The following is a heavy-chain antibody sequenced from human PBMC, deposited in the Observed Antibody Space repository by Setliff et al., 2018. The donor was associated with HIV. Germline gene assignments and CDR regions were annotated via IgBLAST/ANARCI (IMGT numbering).Heavy chain of an antibody. CDR1: GGSISSSSYY. CDR2: IHYSGST. J-gene: IGHJ4*02. D-gene: IGHD3-22*01. CDR3: ARQRTFETGIVVVIPYYFDY. Sequence: PSETLSLTCTVSGGSISSSSYYWGWIRQPPGKGLEWIGSIHYSGSTYYNPSLKSRVTISVDTSKNQFSLKLSSVTAADTAVYYCARQRTFETGIVVVIPYYFDYWCQGTLVTVSS. V-gene: IGHV4-39*07.